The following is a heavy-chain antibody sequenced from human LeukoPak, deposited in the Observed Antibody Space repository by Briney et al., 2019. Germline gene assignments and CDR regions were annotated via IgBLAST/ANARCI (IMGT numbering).Heavy chain of an antibody. D-gene: IGHD3-22*01. CDR1: GYTFTSYY. V-gene: IGHV1-46*01. J-gene: IGHJ3*02. Sequence: ASVKVSCKASGYTFTSYYMHWVRQAPGQGLEWMGIINPSDGNTTYAQKFQGRVTMTRDTSTSTVYMEMSSLRSEDTAVYYCARLPYYYDSSGTWAFDIWGQGTMVTVSS. CDR2: INPSDGNT. CDR3: ARLPYYYDSSGTWAFDI.